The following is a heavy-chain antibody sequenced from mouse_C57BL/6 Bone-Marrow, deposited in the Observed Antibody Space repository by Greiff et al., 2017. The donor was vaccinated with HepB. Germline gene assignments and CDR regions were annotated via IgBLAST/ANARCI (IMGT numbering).Heavy chain of an antibody. CDR1: GYTFTNYW. V-gene: IGHV1-63*01. J-gene: IGHJ4*01. CDR3: ARSGGSLLMDY. CDR2: IYPGGGYT. Sequence: QVQLKESGAELVRPGTSVKMSCKASGYTFTNYWIGWAKQRPGHGLEWIGDIYPGGGYTNYNEKFKGKATLTADKSSSTAYMQFSSLTSEDSAIYYCARSGGSLLMDYWGQGTSVTVSS. D-gene: IGHD2-1*01.